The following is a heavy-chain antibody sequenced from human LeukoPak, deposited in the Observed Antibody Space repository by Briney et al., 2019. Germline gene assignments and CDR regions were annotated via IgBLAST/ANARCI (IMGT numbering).Heavy chain of an antibody. Sequence: GGSLRLSCAASGFTFSSYAMSWVRQAPGKGLEWVSAISGSGGSTYYADSVKGRFTISRDNSKNTLYLQMNSLRAEDTAVYYCARETSYGDYEGGQVYWGQGTLVTVSS. CDR2: ISGSGGST. V-gene: IGHV3-23*01. CDR1: GFTFSSYA. CDR3: ARETSYGDYEGGQVY. J-gene: IGHJ4*02. D-gene: IGHD4-17*01.